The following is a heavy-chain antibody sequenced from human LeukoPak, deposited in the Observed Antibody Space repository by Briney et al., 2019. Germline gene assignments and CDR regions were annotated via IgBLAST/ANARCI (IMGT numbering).Heavy chain of an antibody. CDR2: IKEDGSVK. Sequence: GGSLRLSCAASGFTFRTSWMSWVRQAPGKGLEWVANIKEDGSVKNYVDSVKGRFTISRDNAENSLYLQLNSLRAEDTAVYFCAGDRAYSTFDYWGQGTLVTVSS. J-gene: IGHJ4*02. CDR1: GFTFRTSW. D-gene: IGHD3-16*01. V-gene: IGHV3-7*01. CDR3: AGDRAYSTFDY.